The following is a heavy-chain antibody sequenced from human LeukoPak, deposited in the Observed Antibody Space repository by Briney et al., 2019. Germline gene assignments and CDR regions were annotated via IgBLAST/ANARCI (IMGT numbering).Heavy chain of an antibody. D-gene: IGHD6-19*01. V-gene: IGHV3-23*01. CDR2: ISGSGGST. CDR1: GFTFSSYA. Sequence: GGSLRLSCAASGFTFSSYAMSWVRQAPGNGLEWVSAISGSGGSTYYADSVKGRFTISRDNSKNTLYLQMNSLRAEDTAVYYCAKPGDPGYSSGWSSFDYWGQGTLVTVSS. CDR3: AKPGDPGYSSGWSSFDY. J-gene: IGHJ4*02.